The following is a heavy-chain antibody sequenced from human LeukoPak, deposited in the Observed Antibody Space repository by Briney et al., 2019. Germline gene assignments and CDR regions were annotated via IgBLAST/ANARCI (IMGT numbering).Heavy chain of an antibody. CDR1: GYTFTGYY. Sequence: GASVKVSCKASGYTFTGYYMHWVRQAPGQGLEWMGWINPNSGGTNYAQKFQGRVTMTRDTSISTAYMELSRLRSDDTAVYYCARDYVGSSWFYYYYMDVWGKGTTVTVSS. V-gene: IGHV1-2*02. D-gene: IGHD6-13*01. J-gene: IGHJ6*03. CDR2: INPNSGGT. CDR3: ARDYVGSSWFYYYYMDV.